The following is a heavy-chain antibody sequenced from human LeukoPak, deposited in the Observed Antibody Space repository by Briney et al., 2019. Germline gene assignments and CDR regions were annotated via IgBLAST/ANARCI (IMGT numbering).Heavy chain of an antibody. CDR2: ISADNGNT. V-gene: IGHV1-18*01. Sequence: DSVKVSCKASGYTFTSYAISWVRQAPGQGLEWMGWISADNGNTDYAQRFQGRVTMTTDTSTSTAYMELRSLRSDDTAVYYCARGSGWYGGFYYYYMDVWGKGTTVTVSS. D-gene: IGHD6-19*01. CDR1: GYTFTSYA. CDR3: ARGSGWYGGFYYYYMDV. J-gene: IGHJ6*03.